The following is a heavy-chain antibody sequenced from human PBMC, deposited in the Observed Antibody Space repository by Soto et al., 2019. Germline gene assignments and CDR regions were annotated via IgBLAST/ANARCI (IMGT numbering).Heavy chain of an antibody. CDR3: ARTRTAFYRYYFDS. D-gene: IGHD2-21*02. J-gene: IGHJ4*02. V-gene: IGHV3-23*01. CDR2: ISGSGGAT. Sequence: VGSLRLSCSTSGLNLKDCAISWVRKDPGKGLEWVSGISGSGGATYYTDSVEGRFTISKDFSKNTVSLQMTGLRVDDTAVYYCARTRTAFYRYYFDSWGQGALVTVSS. CDR1: GLNLKDCA.